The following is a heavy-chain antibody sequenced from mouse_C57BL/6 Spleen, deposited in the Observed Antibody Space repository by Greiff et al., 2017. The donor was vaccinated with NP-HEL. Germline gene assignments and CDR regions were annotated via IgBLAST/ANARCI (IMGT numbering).Heavy chain of an antibody. CDR2: IDPEDGDT. CDR3: TFYGSSSPYYFDY. D-gene: IGHD1-1*01. Sequence: VQLKESGAELVRPGASVKLSCTASGFNIKDYYMHWVKQRPEQGLEWIGRIDPEDGDTEYAPKFQGKATMTADTSSNTAYLQLSSLTSEDTAVYYCTFYGSSSPYYFDYWGQGTTLTVSS. V-gene: IGHV14-1*01. CDR1: GFNIKDYY. J-gene: IGHJ2*01.